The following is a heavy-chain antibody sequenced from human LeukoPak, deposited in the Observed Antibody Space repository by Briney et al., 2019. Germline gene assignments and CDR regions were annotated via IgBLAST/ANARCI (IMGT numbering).Heavy chain of an antibody. CDR3: PRGHMVRGVITSIGLYYFDY. CDR2: INHSGST. V-gene: IGHV4-34*01. J-gene: IGHJ4*02. Sequence: SETLSLTCAVYGGSFSGYYWSWIRQPPGKGLEWIGEINHSGSTNYNPSLESRVTISVDPSNNQFSLKLSSVPAVDTAVYYCPRGHMVRGVITSIGLYYFDYWGQRTLVTGSS. D-gene: IGHD3-10*01. CDR1: GGSFSGYY.